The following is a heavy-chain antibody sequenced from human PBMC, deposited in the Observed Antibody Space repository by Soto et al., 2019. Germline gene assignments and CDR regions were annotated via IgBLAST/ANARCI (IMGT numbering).Heavy chain of an antibody. D-gene: IGHD5-12*01. CDR1: GFNFSSYA. J-gene: IGHJ4*02. CDR2: IWFDGSNT. V-gene: IGHV3-33*01. CDR3: ARDFSMVIVAPGY. Sequence: GGSLRLSCAASGFNFSSYAMHWVRQAPGKGLEWVGFIWFDGSNTFYAESVKGRFTISRDNSKNTVYLQISALRAEDTAVYYCARDFSMVIVAPGYWGQGTLVTVSS.